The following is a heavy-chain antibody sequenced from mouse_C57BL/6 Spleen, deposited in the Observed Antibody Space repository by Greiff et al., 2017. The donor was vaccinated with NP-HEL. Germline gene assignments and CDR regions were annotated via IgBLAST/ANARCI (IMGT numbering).Heavy chain of an antibody. CDR2: INYDGSST. CDR1: GFTFSDYY. CDR3: ARSTMITTPYFDY. D-gene: IGHD2-4*01. V-gene: IGHV5-16*01. Sequence: EVKLVESEGGLVQPGRSMKLSCTASGFTFSDYYMAWVRQVPEKGLEWVANINYDGSSTYYLDSLKSRFIISRDNAKNILYLQMSSLKSEDTATYYCARSTMITTPYFDYWGQGTTLTVSS. J-gene: IGHJ2*01.